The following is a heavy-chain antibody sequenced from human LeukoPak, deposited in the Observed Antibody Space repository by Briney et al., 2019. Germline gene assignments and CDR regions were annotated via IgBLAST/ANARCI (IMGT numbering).Heavy chain of an antibody. CDR2: IKKDGSEI. Sequence: GGSLRLSCVASGFTFSDYWMSWVRQAPGKGLEWVANIKKDGSEINYVDSVKGRFSISRDNAKNSLYLQMNSLGAEDTAVYYCATLHFDLDSWGQGVLVAVSS. CDR3: ATLHFDLDS. V-gene: IGHV3-7*01. D-gene: IGHD3-3*02. J-gene: IGHJ4*02. CDR1: GFTFSDYW.